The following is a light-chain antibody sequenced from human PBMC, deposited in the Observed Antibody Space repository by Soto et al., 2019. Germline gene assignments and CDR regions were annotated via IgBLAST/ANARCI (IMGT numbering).Light chain of an antibody. CDR1: SSDIGGYNF. CDR2: DVT. Sequence: QSALTQPHSASGSPGQSVAISCTGTSSDIGGYNFVSWYQQHPSKAPKLMIYDVTKRPSGVPDRFSGSKSGNTATLIVSGLQAEDEADYYCSSYGGSNQPYVFGPGTKLTVL. V-gene: IGLV2-8*01. J-gene: IGLJ1*01. CDR3: SSYGGSNQPYV.